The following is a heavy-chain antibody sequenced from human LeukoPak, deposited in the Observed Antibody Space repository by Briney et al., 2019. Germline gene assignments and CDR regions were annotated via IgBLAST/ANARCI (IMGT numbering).Heavy chain of an antibody. V-gene: IGHV3-43*02. D-gene: IGHD1-14*01. CDR3: ATASQPGTTFDY. Sequence: AGSLTLSRAASGFTFNDYPMHWVRQAPGKGLEWVALISGDGSVTYYADSVEGRFTISRDNSKNSLYLQMNSLRLEDTAFYYCATASQPGTTFDYWGHGTLVTASS. CDR1: GFTFNDYP. CDR2: ISGDGSVT. J-gene: IGHJ4*01.